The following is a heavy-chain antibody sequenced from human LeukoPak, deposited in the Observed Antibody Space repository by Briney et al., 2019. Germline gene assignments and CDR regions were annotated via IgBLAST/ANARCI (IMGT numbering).Heavy chain of an antibody. CDR1: GGSISSYY. J-gene: IGHJ6*03. Sequence: SETLSLTCTVSGGSISSYYWSWIRQPAGKGRECIGRIYTSGSTNYNPSLKSRVTMSVDTSKNQFSLTLSSVTAADTAVYYCARSKAYDFWSGYYAGGYYYMDVWGKGTTVTVSS. V-gene: IGHV4-4*07. CDR2: IYTSGST. CDR3: ARSKAYDFWSGYYAGGYYYMDV. D-gene: IGHD3-3*01.